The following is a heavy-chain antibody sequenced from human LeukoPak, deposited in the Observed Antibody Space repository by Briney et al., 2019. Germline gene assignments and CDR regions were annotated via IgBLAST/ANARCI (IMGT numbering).Heavy chain of an antibody. CDR3: ARAVYDFWSARAHGHAFDI. Sequence: ASVKVSCKVSGYTLTELSMHWVRQAPGKGLEWMGGFDPEDGVTIYAQKFQGRVTMTEDTSTDTAYMELSSLRSEDTAVYYCARAVYDFWSARAHGHAFDIWGQGTMVTVSS. V-gene: IGHV1-24*01. D-gene: IGHD3-3*01. J-gene: IGHJ3*02. CDR1: GYTLTELS. CDR2: FDPEDGVT.